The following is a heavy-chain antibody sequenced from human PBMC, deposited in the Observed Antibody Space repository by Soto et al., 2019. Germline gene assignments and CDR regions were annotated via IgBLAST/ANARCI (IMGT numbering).Heavy chain of an antibody. CDR2: IDPSDSYT. V-gene: IGHV5-10-1*01. D-gene: IGHD6-13*01. J-gene: IGHJ6*02. Sequence: PGKSLKISCKGSGYSFTSYWISWVRQMPGKGLEWMGRIDPSDSYTNYSPSFQGHVTVSADKSISTAYLQWSSLKASDTAMYYCASHPGIAAAGINYYYGMDVWGQGTTVTVSS. CDR1: GYSFTSYW. CDR3: ASHPGIAAAGINYYYGMDV.